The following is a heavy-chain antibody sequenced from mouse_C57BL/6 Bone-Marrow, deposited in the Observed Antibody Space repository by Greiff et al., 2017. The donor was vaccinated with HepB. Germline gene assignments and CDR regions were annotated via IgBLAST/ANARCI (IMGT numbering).Heavy chain of an antibody. V-gene: IGHV1-22*01. Sequence: VQLQQSGPELVKPGASVKMSCKASGYTFTDYNMHWVKQSHGKSLEWIGYINPNNGGTSYNQKFKGKATLTVNKSSSTAYMELRSLTSEDSAVYYCARGAYYDYDGAWFAYWGQGTLVTVSA. CDR3: ARGAYYDYDGAWFAY. D-gene: IGHD2-4*01. CDR2: INPNNGGT. J-gene: IGHJ3*01. CDR1: GYTFTDYN.